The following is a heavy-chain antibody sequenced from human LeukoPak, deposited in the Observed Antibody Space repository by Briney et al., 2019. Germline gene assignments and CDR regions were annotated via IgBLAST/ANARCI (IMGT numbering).Heavy chain of an antibody. D-gene: IGHD6-13*01. J-gene: IGHJ4*02. Sequence: GGSLRLSCAASGFTFDDYGMSWVRQAPGKGLEWVSGISWNSGSIGYADSVKGRFTISRDNAKNSLYLQMNSLRAEDMALYYCAKDSAHSSSWSYFDYWGQGTLVTVSS. CDR3: AKDSAHSSSWSYFDY. CDR2: ISWNSGSI. V-gene: IGHV3-9*03. CDR1: GFTFDDYG.